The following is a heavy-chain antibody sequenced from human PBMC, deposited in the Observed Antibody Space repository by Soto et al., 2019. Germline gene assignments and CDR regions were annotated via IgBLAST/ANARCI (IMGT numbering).Heavy chain of an antibody. CDR3: ARGTITRGAFDI. CDR2: IIPILGIA. V-gene: IGHV1-69*02. J-gene: IGHJ3*02. Sequence: QVQLVQSGAEVKKPGSSVKVSCKASGGTFSSYTISWVRQAPGQGLEWMGRIIPILGIANYAQKFQGRVTITADKSTSTAYMELSSLRSEDTAVDYCARGTITRGAFDIWGQGTMVTVSS. CDR1: GGTFSSYT. D-gene: IGHD5-12*01.